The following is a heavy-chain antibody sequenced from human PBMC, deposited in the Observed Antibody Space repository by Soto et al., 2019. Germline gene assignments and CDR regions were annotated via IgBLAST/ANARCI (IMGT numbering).Heavy chain of an antibody. CDR1: GDGVSSNSAA. Sequence: SQTLSLTCAISGDGVSSNSAAWNWIRQSPSRGLEWLGRTYYRSQWLNDYADSVKSRITIKPDTSKNQFSLELDSVTPEDTAVYYCARHPPGMAPGRFDYWGQGTLVTVSS. CDR3: ARHPPGMAPGRFDY. V-gene: IGHV6-1*01. CDR2: TYYRSQWLN. J-gene: IGHJ4*02.